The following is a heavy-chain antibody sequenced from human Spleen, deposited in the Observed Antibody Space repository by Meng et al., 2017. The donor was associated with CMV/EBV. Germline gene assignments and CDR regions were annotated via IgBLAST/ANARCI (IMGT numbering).Heavy chain of an antibody. V-gene: IGHV3-30-3*01. CDR2: ISYDGSNK. CDR3: AKDETQLLWFGEFLDD. Sequence: GESLKISCAASGFIFSTYAVHWVRQAPGKGLEWVAVISYDGSNKYYADSVKGRFTISRDNSKNTLYLQMNSLRGEDTALYYCAKDETQLLWFGEFLDDWGQGTLVTVSS. J-gene: IGHJ4*02. CDR1: GFIFSTYA. D-gene: IGHD3-10*01.